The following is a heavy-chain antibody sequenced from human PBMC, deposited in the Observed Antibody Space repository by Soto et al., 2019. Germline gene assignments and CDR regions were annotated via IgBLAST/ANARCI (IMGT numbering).Heavy chain of an antibody. CDR1: GLTFSSYA. V-gene: IGHV3-23*01. CDR2: ISGSGSNT. D-gene: IGHD5-12*01. CDR3: AKKAGGGYDFGAFEI. Sequence: EVQLLESGGGLVQPGGSLRLSCAASGLTFSSYAMSWVRQAPGKGLEWVSGISGSGSNTYYADSVKGRFTISRDNSKNTLYLQTKSLRAEDTGIYYCAKKAGGGYDFGAFEIWGQGTMVTVSS. J-gene: IGHJ3*02.